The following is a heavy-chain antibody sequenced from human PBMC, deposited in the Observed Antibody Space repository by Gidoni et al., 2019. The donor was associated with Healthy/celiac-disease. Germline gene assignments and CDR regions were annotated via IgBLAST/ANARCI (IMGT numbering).Heavy chain of an antibody. CDR1: GFTFSSYG. V-gene: IGHV3-33*01. Sequence: QVQLVESGGGVVQPGRSLILSCAASGFTFSSYGMHWVRQAPGKGLEWVAVIWYDGSNKYYADSVKGRFTISRDNSKNTLYLQMNSLRAEDTAVYYCARWAVVVPAARHYYGMDVWGQGTTVTVSS. CDR2: IWYDGSNK. CDR3: ARWAVVVPAARHYYGMDV. D-gene: IGHD2-2*01. J-gene: IGHJ6*02.